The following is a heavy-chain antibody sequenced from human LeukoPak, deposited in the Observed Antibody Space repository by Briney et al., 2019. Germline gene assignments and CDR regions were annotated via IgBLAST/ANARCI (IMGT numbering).Heavy chain of an antibody. D-gene: IGHD5-18*01. V-gene: IGHV3-30*18. CDR2: ISYDGSNK. Sequence: PGRSLRLSCAASGFTFSSYGMHWVRQAPGKGLEWVAVISYDGSNKYYADSVKGRFTISRDNSKNTLYLQMNSLRAEDTAVYYCAEVKYSYVRRDYFDYWGQGTLVTVSS. CDR3: AEVKYSYVRRDYFDY. J-gene: IGHJ4*02. CDR1: GFTFSSYG.